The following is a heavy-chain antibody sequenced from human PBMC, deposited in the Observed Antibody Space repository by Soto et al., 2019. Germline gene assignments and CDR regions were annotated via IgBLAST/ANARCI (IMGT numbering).Heavy chain of an antibody. V-gene: IGHV4-39*01. D-gene: IGHD2-15*01. CDR1: GGSISSSTYY. J-gene: IGHJ4*02. CDR3: ARHRPYCSGGSCYRYYFDY. CDR2: MSYRVST. Sequence: QLQLQESCPGLVKPSETLSLTCTVSGGSISSSTYYWGWIRQSPGRGLEWIGSMSYRVSTYYNPSLTSRVTISIDTSKHQFSLRLTSVTAADTAVYYCARHRPYCSGGSCYRYYFDYWGQGTLVTVSS.